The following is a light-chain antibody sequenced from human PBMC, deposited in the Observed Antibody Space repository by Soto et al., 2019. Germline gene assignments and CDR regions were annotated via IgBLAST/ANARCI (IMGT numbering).Light chain of an antibody. V-gene: IGKV3-15*01. CDR3: QQYYDWPIT. Sequence: ETVMTQSPGTLSVSLGERATLSCRASQSVSIHLAWYQQKPGQAPRLLIYDTSTRATGIPARFSGSGSGTEFTLTISSLQSEDFAVYYCQQYYDWPITFGQGTRLEIK. CDR1: QSVSIH. J-gene: IGKJ5*01. CDR2: DTS.